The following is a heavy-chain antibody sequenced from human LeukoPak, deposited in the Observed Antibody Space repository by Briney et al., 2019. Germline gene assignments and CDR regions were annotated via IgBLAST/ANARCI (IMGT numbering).Heavy chain of an antibody. D-gene: IGHD2/OR15-2a*01. Sequence: GGSLRLSCAASGVTVTNAWMSWVRQAPGKGLQWVGRHKRKTAGGTTDYAAPVQGRFTISTDDSKNTLYLQMNSLSTEDTGICYCATGTEESTGLRPYFFYMDVWGTGTTVTVSS. CDR2: HKRKTAGGTT. J-gene: IGHJ6*03. V-gene: IGHV3-15*01. CDR1: GVTVTNAW. CDR3: ATGTEESTGLRPYFFYMDV.